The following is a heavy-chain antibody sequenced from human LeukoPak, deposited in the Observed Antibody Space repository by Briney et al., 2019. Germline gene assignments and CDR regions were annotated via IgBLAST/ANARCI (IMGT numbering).Heavy chain of an antibody. J-gene: IGHJ4*02. V-gene: IGHV1-2*06. Sequence: GASVKVSCKASGYTFTGYYMHWVRQAPGQGLEWMGRINPNSGDTIYAQKFQGRVTMTRDTSISTSYMELSRLTSDDTAVYYCAREGKDIVLMVYDYWGQGTLFTVSS. CDR1: GYTFTGYY. D-gene: IGHD2-8*01. CDR3: AREGKDIVLMVYDY. CDR2: INPNSGDT.